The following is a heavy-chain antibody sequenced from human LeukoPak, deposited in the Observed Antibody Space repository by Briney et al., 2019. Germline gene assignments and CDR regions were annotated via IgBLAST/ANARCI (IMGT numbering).Heavy chain of an antibody. J-gene: IGHJ5*02. CDR2: IYYDGSA. Sequence: PSQTLSLTCNVSGGAIRGTSHFWSWIRQPAGKGLEWIGRIYYDGSANYSPSFKSRATILVDTSKNQLSLRLTSVTAADTAVYYCARDSPPRWFDPWGQGALVTVAS. V-gene: IGHV4-61*02. CDR1: GGAIRGTSHF. CDR3: ARDSPPRWFDP.